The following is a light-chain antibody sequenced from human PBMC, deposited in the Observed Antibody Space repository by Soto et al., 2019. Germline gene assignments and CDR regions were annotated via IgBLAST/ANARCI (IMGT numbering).Light chain of an antibody. CDR1: SSDVGSYNL. J-gene: IGLJ3*02. CDR3: CSYAGSSSL. Sequence: QSALTQPASVSGSPGQSITIYCTGTSSDVGSYNLVSWYQQHPGKAPKLMIYEGSKRPSGVSNRFSGSKSGNTASLTISGLQAEDEADYYCCSYAGSSSLFGGGTKVTVL. V-gene: IGLV2-23*01. CDR2: EGS.